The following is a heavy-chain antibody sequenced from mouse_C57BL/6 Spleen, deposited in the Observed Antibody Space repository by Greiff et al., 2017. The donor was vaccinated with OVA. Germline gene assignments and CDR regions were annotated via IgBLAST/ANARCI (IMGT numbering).Heavy chain of an antibody. Sequence: QVQLKESSPGILQSSQTLSLTCSFSGFSLSTSGMGVSWIRQPSGKGLEWLAHIYWDDDKRYNPSLKSRLTISKDTSRNQVFLKITSVDTADTATYYCARRGSNYYAMDYWGQGTSVTVSS. D-gene: IGHD2-5*01. CDR2: IYWDDDK. V-gene: IGHV8-12*01. J-gene: IGHJ4*01. CDR3: ARRGSNYYAMDY. CDR1: GFSLSTSGMG.